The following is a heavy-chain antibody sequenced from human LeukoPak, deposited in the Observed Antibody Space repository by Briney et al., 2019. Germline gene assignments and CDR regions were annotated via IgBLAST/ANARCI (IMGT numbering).Heavy chain of an antibody. CDR3: AREMATITDY. Sequence: GGSLRLSCAASGFTSSSYAMHWVRQAPGKGLEWVAVISYDGSNKYYADSVKGRFTISRDNSKNTLYLQMNSLRAEDTAVYYCAREMATITDYWGQGTLVTVSS. CDR1: GFTSSSYA. J-gene: IGHJ4*02. V-gene: IGHV3-30*04. CDR2: ISYDGSNK. D-gene: IGHD5-24*01.